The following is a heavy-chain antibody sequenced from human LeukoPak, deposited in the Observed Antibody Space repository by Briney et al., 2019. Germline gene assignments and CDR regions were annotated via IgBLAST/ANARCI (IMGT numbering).Heavy chain of an antibody. Sequence: KTSETLSLTCTVSGDSISSYYWNWIRQPPGKGLEWIGYFYDSGSTNYNPSLKSRVTISVDTSKNQFSLKLNSVTAANTAVYYCARDDREYGDDDAFDIWGQGTMVTVSS. CDR3: ARDDREYGDDDAFDI. V-gene: IGHV4-59*01. D-gene: IGHD4-17*01. CDR1: GDSISSYY. J-gene: IGHJ3*02. CDR2: FYDSGST.